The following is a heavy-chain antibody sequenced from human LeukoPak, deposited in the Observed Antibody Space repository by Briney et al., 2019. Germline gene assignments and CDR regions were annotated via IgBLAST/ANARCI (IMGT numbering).Heavy chain of an antibody. CDR2: ISWNSGSI. CDR3: RATVGGGTFRDY. CDR1: GFTFDDYA. V-gene: IGHV3-9*01. J-gene: IGHJ4*02. D-gene: IGHD1-26*01. Sequence: GGSLRLSCAASGFTFDDYAMHWVRQAPGKGLEWVSGISWNSGSIGYADSVKGRFTISRDNAKNSLYLQMNSLRAGDTAVYYCRATVGGGTFRDYWGQGTLVTVSS.